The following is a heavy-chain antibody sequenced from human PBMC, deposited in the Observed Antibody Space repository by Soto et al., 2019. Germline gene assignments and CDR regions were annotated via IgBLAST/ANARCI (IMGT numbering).Heavy chain of an antibody. V-gene: IGHV1-18*01. D-gene: IGHD3-3*01. CDR1: GYTFTSYG. CDR2: ISAYNGNT. Sequence: QVPLVQSGAEVKKPGASVKVSCKASGYTFTSYGISWVRQAPGQGLEWMGWISAYNGNTNYAQKLQGRVTMTTDTSTSTANMELRSLRADDTAVYYCARDVLRFLEWSSPYYYDYGMDVWGQGATVTFSS. CDR3: ARDVLRFLEWSSPYYYDYGMDV. J-gene: IGHJ6*02.